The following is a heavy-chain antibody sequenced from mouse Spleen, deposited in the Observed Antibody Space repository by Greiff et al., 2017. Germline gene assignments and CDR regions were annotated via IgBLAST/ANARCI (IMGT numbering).Heavy chain of an antibody. Sequence: QVQLQQPGAELVKPGASVKLSCKASGYTFTSYWMQWVKQRPGQGLEWIGEIDPSDSYTNYNQKFKGKATLTVDTSSSTAYMQLSSLTSEDSAVYYCARWYGKAMDYWGQGTSVTVSS. J-gene: IGHJ4*01. D-gene: IGHD2-10*02. CDR2: IDPSDSYT. CDR1: GYTFTSYW. CDR3: ARWYGKAMDY. V-gene: IGHV1-50*01.